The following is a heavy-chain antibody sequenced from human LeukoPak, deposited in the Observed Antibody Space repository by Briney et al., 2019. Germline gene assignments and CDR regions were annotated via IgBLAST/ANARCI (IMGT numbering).Heavy chain of an antibody. CDR3: AILSGIVATITDFDY. Sequence: PGGSLRLSCAASGFTFSSYGMHWVRQAPGKGLEWVAFIRYDGSNKYYADSVKGRFTISRDNSKNTLYLQMNSLRAEDTAVYYCAILSGIVATITDFDYWGQGTLVTVSS. J-gene: IGHJ4*02. CDR2: IRYDGSNK. D-gene: IGHD5-12*01. V-gene: IGHV3-30*02. CDR1: GFTFSSYG.